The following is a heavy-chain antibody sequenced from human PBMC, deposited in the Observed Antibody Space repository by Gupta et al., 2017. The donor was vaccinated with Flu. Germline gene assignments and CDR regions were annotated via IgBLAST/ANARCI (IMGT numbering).Heavy chain of an antibody. Sequence: EVQLVESGGGLVKPGGSLRLSCAASGFTFSSYSMNWVRQAPGKGLEWVSSISSSSSYIYYADSVKGRFTISRDNANNSLYLQMNSLRAEDTAVYYCARDGLGAPNFDYWGQGTLVTVSS. CDR3: ARDGLGAPNFDY. CDR1: GFTFSSYS. D-gene: IGHD1-26*01. CDR2: ISSSSSYI. J-gene: IGHJ4*02. V-gene: IGHV3-21*01.